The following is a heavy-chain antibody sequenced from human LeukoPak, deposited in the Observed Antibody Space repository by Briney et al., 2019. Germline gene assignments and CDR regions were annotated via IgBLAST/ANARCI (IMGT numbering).Heavy chain of an antibody. CDR1: GGSISSSSYY. D-gene: IGHD1-7*01. CDR2: IYYSGST. J-gene: IGHJ4*02. V-gene: IGHV4-39*01. CDR3: ARLPRYNWNYYFDY. Sequence: SETPSLTCTVSGGSISSSSYYWGWIRQPPGKGLEWIGSIYYSGSTYYNPSLKRRVTISVDTSKNQFSLKLSSVTAADTAVYYCARLPRYNWNYYFDYWGQGTLVTVSS.